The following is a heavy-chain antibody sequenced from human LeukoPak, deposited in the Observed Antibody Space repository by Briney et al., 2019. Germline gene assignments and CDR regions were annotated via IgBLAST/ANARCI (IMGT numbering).Heavy chain of an antibody. D-gene: IGHD2-2*01. Sequence: PGGYLRLSCAASGFTFSSYGMHWVRQAPGKGLEWVAFIRYDGSNKYYADSVKGRFTISRDNSKNTLYLQMNSLRAEDTAVYYCARDQTLRVVPAAALDPWGQGTLVTVSS. CDR3: ARDQTLRVVPAAALDP. CDR2: IRYDGSNK. CDR1: GFTFSSYG. V-gene: IGHV3-30*02. J-gene: IGHJ5*02.